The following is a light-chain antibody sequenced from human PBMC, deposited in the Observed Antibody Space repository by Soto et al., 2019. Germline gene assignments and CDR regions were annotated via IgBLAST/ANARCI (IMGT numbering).Light chain of an antibody. J-gene: IGLJ1*01. CDR3: SSYTTSSTLRYV. V-gene: IGLV2-14*01. CDR2: EVS. CDR1: SRDVGGYKY. Sequence: QSVLTQPASVSGSPGQSITISCTGTSRDVGGYKYVSWYQQHPGKAPKLMIYEVSNRPSGVSNRFSGSQSGNSASLTISGLQAEDEADYYCSSYTTSSTLRYVFGSGTKLTVL.